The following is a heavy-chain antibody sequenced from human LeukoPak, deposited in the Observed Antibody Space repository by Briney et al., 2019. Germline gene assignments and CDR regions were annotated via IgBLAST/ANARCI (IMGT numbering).Heavy chain of an antibody. CDR2: ISGSGGST. J-gene: IGHJ4*02. CDR3: ANHRTHPLGYFDY. CDR1: GFTFSSYA. V-gene: IGHV3-23*01. Sequence: GGSLRLSCAASGFTFSSYAMSWVRQAPGKGLEWVSAISGSGGSTYYADSVKGRFTISRDNSKNTLYPQMNSLRAEDTAVYYCANHRTHPLGYFDYWGQGTLVTVSS. D-gene: IGHD1-14*01.